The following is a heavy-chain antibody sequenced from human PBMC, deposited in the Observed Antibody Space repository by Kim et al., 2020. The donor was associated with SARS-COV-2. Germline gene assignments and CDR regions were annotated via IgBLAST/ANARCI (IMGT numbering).Heavy chain of an antibody. CDR3: ARSRDGYNFDY. Sequence: SETLSLTCSVSGAYISNYYWSWIRQPPGKGLEWIAYIYYNGNTNHNPSLTSRVTISVDTSRTQFSLKLSSGTAADTAVYYCARSRDGYNFDYWGQGTLVTVSS. J-gene: IGHJ4*02. CDR2: IYYNGNT. CDR1: GAYISNYY. V-gene: IGHV4-59*01. D-gene: IGHD5-12*01.